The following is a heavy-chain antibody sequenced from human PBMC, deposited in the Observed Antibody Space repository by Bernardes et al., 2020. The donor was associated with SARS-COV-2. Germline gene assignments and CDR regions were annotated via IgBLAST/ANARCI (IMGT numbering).Heavy chain of an antibody. D-gene: IGHD4-4*01. J-gene: IGHJ4*02. Sequence: ESLKISCKGSGYSFTSYWIGWVRQMPGKGLEWMGIIYPGDSDIRYSPSFQGQVTISADKSISTAYLQWSSLKASDTAMYYCARQGDYSNYGALYFFDYWGQGILVTVSS. CDR1: GYSFTSYW. V-gene: IGHV5-51*01. CDR3: ARQGDYSNYGALYFFDY. CDR2: IYPGDSDI.